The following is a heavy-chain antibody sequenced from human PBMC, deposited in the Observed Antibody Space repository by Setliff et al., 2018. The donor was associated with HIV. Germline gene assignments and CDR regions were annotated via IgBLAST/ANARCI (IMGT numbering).Heavy chain of an antibody. CDR2: IIPIFGTA. CDR3: ARALGISTDSNRFDS. J-gene: IGHJ4*02. D-gene: IGHD3-22*01. V-gene: IGHV1-69*13. Sequence: SVKVSCKASGYTLGGNYMHWVRQAPGQGLELMGGIIPIFGTANYAQKFQGRVTITADESTRTVYMELSSLRSEDTAVYYCARALGISTDSNRFDSWGQGTLVTVSS. CDR1: GYTLGGNY.